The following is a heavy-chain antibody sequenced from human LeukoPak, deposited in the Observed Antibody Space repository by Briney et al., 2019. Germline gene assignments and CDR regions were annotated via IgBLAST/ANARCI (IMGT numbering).Heavy chain of an antibody. CDR1: GGSISSDY. CDR3: AARGY. CDR2: IYNSGSN. D-gene: IGHD3-10*01. Sequence: SETLSLTCTVSGGSISSDYWQWIRQPPGKGLEWIGYIYNSGSNNYNPSLKSRVTISIDTSKNQFSLKLTSVTAADTAVYYCAARGYWGQGTLVTVSS. J-gene: IGHJ4*02. V-gene: IGHV4-59*08.